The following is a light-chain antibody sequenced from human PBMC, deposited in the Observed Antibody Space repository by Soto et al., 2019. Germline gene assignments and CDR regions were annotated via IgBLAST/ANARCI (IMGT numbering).Light chain of an antibody. J-gene: IGKJ2*01. CDR1: QSVNSW. CDR2: KAS. CDR3: QQYTSYPYT. V-gene: IGKV1-5*03. Sequence: DIQMTQSPSTLSTSIGDRVTITCRASQSVNSWLAWYQQKPGKAPKLLIYKASNLERGVPPRFSGSGSGTEFTLTVSSLQPDDFATYYCQQYTSYPYTFGQGTKLEIK.